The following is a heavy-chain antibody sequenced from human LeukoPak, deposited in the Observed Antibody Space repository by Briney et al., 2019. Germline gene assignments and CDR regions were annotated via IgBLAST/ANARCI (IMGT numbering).Heavy chain of an antibody. V-gene: IGHV1-8*03. CDR1: GYTFTGYY. CDR3: ARGASRSFDK. J-gene: IGHJ4*02. CDR2: MNPNSGNT. Sequence: ASVKVSCKAFGYTFTGYYMNWVRQASGQGLEWMGWMNPNSGNTGYAQEFHGRVTFTRDTSTGTAYMELSSLRSGDTAVYYCARGASRSFDKWGQGSLVTVSS.